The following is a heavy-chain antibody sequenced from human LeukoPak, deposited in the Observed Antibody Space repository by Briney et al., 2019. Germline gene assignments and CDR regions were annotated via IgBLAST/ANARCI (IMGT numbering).Heavy chain of an antibody. Sequence: GGSLRLSXAASGFTFSSYGMHWVRQSPGKGLEWLAVIWYDGNNKYYADSVKGRFTISRDNSKNTLYMQMNSLRAEDTAVYYCAKDYYDYVWGSSVFDYWGQGTLVTVSS. CDR2: IWYDGNNK. V-gene: IGHV3-33*06. CDR1: GFTFSSYG. D-gene: IGHD3-16*01. CDR3: AKDYYDYVWGSSVFDY. J-gene: IGHJ4*02.